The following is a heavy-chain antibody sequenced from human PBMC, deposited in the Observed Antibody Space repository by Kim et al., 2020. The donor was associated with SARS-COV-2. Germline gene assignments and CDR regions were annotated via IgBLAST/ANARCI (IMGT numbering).Heavy chain of an antibody. V-gene: IGHV3-43D*03. CDR3: AKDITPGVTAISHFDY. J-gene: IGHJ4*02. D-gene: IGHD2-21*02. Sequence: GGSLRLSCAASGFTFDDYAMHWVRQAPGKGLEWVSLISWDGGSTYYADSVKGRFTISRDNSKNSLYLQMNSLRAEDTALYYCAKDITPGVTAISHFDYWGQGTLVTVSS. CDR2: ISWDGGST. CDR1: GFTFDDYA.